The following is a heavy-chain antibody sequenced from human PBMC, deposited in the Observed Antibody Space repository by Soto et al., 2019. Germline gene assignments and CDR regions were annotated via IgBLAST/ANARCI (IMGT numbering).Heavy chain of an antibody. Sequence: EVQLLDSGGGLVQPGGSLRLSCAASGFTFRSYAMNWVRKTPGKGLEWVSAITGSGSSTDYADSVKGRFTMSRDNSQSTLHLKMNSLRAENSAVYYRVACYGDYVYTFDIWGPGTMVTVSS. D-gene: IGHD4-17*01. J-gene: IGHJ3*02. CDR1: GFTFRSYA. CDR3: VACYGDYVYTFDI. V-gene: IGHV3-23*01. CDR2: ITGSGSST.